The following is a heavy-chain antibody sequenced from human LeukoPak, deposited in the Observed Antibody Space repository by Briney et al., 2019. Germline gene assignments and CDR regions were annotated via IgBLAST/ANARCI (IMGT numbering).Heavy chain of an antibody. D-gene: IGHD3-16*02. Sequence: SETLSLTCTVFNDSISHYYWGWLRQPPGKGLEWIGYIYYSGSTNYNPSIKSRATISLDTPKNQFSLKLKSVTAADTAVYYCPRADHVWGSYRYAFDLWGQGSLVTVSS. J-gene: IGHJ4*02. CDR2: IYYSGST. V-gene: IGHV4-59*01. CDR3: PRADHVWGSYRYAFDL. CDR1: NDSISHYY.